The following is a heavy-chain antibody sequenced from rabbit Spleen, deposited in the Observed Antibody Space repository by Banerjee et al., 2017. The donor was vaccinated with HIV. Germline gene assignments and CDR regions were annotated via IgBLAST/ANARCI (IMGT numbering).Heavy chain of an antibody. J-gene: IGHJ6*01. Sequence: QEQLVESGGGLVQPEGSLTLTCKASGFSFSDRDVMCWVRQAPGKGLEWIACINAATGKPVYATWVKGRFTISRTSSTTVTLRMTSLTAADRATYFCARDGAGGTYFALWGPGTLVTVS. CDR1: GFSFSDRDV. CDR3: ARDGAGGTYFAL. D-gene: IGHD8-1*01. CDR2: INAATGKP. V-gene: IGHV1S45*01.